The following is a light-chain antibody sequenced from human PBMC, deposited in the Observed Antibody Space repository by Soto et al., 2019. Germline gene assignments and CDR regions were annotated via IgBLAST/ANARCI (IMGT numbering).Light chain of an antibody. CDR2: AAS. CDR3: HQYNYWPSET. CDR1: QTFSRN. Sequence: EMVLTQSPATLSVSLGETATLSCRTSQTFSRNLAWYQHKPGQPPRLLIYAASTRVTGIPARFSGSRSGSEFTLTISSVQSEDCAVYYCHQYNYWPSETFGQGTKVDIK. V-gene: IGKV3-15*01. J-gene: IGKJ1*01.